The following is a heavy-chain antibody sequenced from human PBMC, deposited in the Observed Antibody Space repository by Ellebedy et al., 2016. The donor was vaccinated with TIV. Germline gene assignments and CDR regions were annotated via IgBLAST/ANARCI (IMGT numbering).Heavy chain of an antibody. V-gene: IGHV3-48*02. CDR3: ARDWDVVAATPRFDY. Sequence: GESLKISCAASGFTFSSYSMNWVRQAPGKGLEWVSYISSSSSTIYYADSVKGRFTISRDNAKNSLYLQMNSLRDEDTAVYYCARDWDVVAATPRFDYWGQGTLVTVSS. CDR2: ISSSSSTI. D-gene: IGHD2-15*01. J-gene: IGHJ4*02. CDR1: GFTFSSYS.